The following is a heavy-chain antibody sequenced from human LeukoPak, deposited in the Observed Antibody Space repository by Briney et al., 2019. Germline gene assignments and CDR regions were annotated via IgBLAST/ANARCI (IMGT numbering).Heavy chain of an antibody. J-gene: IGHJ3*02. CDR1: GFTFSSYA. V-gene: IGHV3-23*01. Sequence: PGGSLRLSCAASGFTFSSYAMSWVRQAPGKGLEWVSAISGSGGSTYYADSVKGRFTISRDNSKNTLYLQMNSLRAEDTAVYYCAKDGGYSSSPDDAFDIWGQGTMVTVSS. D-gene: IGHD6-6*01. CDR2: ISGSGGST. CDR3: AKDGGYSSSPDDAFDI.